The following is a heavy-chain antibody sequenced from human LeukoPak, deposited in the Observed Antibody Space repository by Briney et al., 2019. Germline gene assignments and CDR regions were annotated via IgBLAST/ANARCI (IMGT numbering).Heavy chain of an antibody. CDR2: MNPNSGNT. V-gene: IGHV1-8*01. D-gene: IGHD5/OR15-5a*01. CDR3: ARGRFVYGRDGMDV. Sequence: ASVKVSCKASGYTFTSYDINWVRQATGQGLEWMGWMNPNSGNTGYARKFQGRVTMTRNTSISTAYMELSSLRSEDTAVYYCARGRFVYGRDGMDVWGQGTTVTVSS. J-gene: IGHJ6*02. CDR1: GYTFTSYD.